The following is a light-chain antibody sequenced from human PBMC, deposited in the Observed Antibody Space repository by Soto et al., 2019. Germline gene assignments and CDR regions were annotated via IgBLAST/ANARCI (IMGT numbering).Light chain of an antibody. J-gene: IGKJ3*01. Sequence: DIVLTQSPATLSLSPGERATLSCRASQSVSSYLVWFQQKPGQAPRPLIYDASTRATGIPARFSSSGSGTDFTLTISSLEPEDFAVYYCQQRSNWPLTFGPGTQVDIK. CDR1: QSVSSY. CDR3: QQRSNWPLT. V-gene: IGKV3-11*01. CDR2: DAS.